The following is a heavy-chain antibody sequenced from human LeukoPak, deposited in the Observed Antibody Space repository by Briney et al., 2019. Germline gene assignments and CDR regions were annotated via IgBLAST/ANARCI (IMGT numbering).Heavy chain of an antibody. D-gene: IGHD3-3*01. V-gene: IGHV1-2*02. J-gene: IGHJ5*02. CDR2: INPNSGGT. CDR3: ARNKSLDDFWGGYYHDWSAP. Sequence: GASVKVSCKASGYTFTGYYMHWVRQAPGQGLEWMGWINPNSGGTNYAQKFQGRVTMTRDTSISTAYMELSRLRSDDTAVYYCARNKSLDDFWGGYYHDWSAPWGQGTLVTVSS. CDR1: GYTFTGYY.